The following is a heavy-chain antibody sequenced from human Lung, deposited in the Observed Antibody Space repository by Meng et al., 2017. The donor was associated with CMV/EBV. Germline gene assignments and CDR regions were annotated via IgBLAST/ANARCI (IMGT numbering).Heavy chain of an antibody. D-gene: IGHD2-21*02. CDR3: ARGRSCVDGVCYDDHNYFGS. J-gene: IGHJ4*02. CDR1: GDSMANFY. CDR2: VFHTGDT. V-gene: IGHV4-59*01. Sequence: SETLSLTCNISGDSMANFYWTWIRQPPGKGLEWVGSVFHTGDTKYNSSLKGRLTLSVDTSRKQVSLRLVSLNTADTATYYCARGRSCVDGVCYDDHNYFGSWGQGTLVTVSS.